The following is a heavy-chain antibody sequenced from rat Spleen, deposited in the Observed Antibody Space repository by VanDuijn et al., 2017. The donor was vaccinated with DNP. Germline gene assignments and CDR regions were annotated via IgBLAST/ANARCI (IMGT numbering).Heavy chain of an antibody. CDR1: GFTFSNYY. D-gene: IGHD1-12*02. Sequence: EVQLVESGGGLMQPGRSLKLSCAASGFTFSNYYMAWVRQAPKKGLEWVATISTSGTRTYYPDSVKGRVTISRDNAKSTLYLQMDSLRSEDTATYYCARHYYDGSYYFDYWGQGVMVTVSS. CDR2: ISTSGTRT. J-gene: IGHJ2*01. V-gene: IGHV5-25*01. CDR3: ARHYYDGSYYFDY.